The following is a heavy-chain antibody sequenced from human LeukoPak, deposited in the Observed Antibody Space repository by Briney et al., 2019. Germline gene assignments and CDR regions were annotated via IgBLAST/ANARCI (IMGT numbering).Heavy chain of an antibody. CDR2: IYYSGST. Sequence: SETLSLTCTVSGGSISSYYWSWIRQPPGKGLEWIGYIYYSGSTNYNPSLKSRVTISVDTSKNQFSLKLSSVTAADTAVYYCARDYPMDCSGGSCYAGRAFDIWGQGTKVTVSS. J-gene: IGHJ3*02. CDR1: GGSISSYY. CDR3: ARDYPMDCSGGSCYAGRAFDI. V-gene: IGHV4-59*01. D-gene: IGHD2-15*01.